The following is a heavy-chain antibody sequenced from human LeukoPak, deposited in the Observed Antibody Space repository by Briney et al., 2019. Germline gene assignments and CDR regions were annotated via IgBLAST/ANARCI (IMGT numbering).Heavy chain of an antibody. J-gene: IGHJ6*02. CDR3: AKAHYEDYYYGMDV. Sequence: GGSLRLSCAASGFTFDDYAMHWVRQAPGKGLEGVSGISWNSGSRGYADSVKGRFTISRDNANNSLYLQMNSLRAEDTALYYCAKAHYEDYYYGMDVWGQGTTVTVSS. CDR2: ISWNSGSR. CDR1: GFTFDDYA. V-gene: IGHV3-9*01. D-gene: IGHD4-17*01.